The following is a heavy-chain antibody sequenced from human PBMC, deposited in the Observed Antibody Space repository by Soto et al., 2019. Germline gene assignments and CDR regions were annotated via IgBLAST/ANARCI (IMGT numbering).Heavy chain of an antibody. Sequence: QVQLVESGGGVVQPGRSLXLSCAASGFTFSSYAMHWVRQAPGKGLEWVAVISYDGSNKYYADSVKGRFTISRDNSKNTLYLQMNSLRAEDTAVYYCAREGRIVVVVAYDFDYWGQGTLVTVSS. CDR1: GFTFSSYA. CDR3: AREGRIVVVVAYDFDY. D-gene: IGHD2-15*01. J-gene: IGHJ4*02. V-gene: IGHV3-30-3*01. CDR2: ISYDGSNK.